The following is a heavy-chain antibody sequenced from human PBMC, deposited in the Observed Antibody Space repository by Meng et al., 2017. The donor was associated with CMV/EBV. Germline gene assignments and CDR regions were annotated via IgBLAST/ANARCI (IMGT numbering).Heavy chain of an antibody. J-gene: IGHJ6*02. CDR3: ARLERFLEWLISKTSYGMDV. CDR2: ISSSSSYI. Sequence: GVLKISCAASGFTFSSYSMNWVRQAPGKGLEWVSSISSSSSYIYYADSVKGRFTISRDNAKNSLYLQMNSLRAEDTAVYYCARLERFLEWLISKTSYGMDVWGQGTTVTVSS. D-gene: IGHD3-3*01. CDR1: GFTFSSYS. V-gene: IGHV3-21*01.